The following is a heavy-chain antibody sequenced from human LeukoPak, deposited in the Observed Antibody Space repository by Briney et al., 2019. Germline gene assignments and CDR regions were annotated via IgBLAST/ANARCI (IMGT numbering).Heavy chain of an antibody. CDR2: INPSGGTT. V-gene: IGHV1-46*01. CDR1: GYTFTSYH. J-gene: IGHJ4*02. Sequence: ASVKVSCKASGYTFTSYHMHWVRQAPGQGLEWMGIINPSGGTTNYAQKFRGRVTMTRDMSTSTVYMELSSLRAEDTAVYYCARDSVRAAANDYWGQGTLVTVSS. D-gene: IGHD6-13*01. CDR3: ARDSVRAAANDY.